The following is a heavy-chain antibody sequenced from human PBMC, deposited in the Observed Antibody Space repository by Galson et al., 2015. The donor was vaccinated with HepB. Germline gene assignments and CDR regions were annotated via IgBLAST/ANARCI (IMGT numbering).Heavy chain of an antibody. V-gene: IGHV3-21*06. CDR3: ARDTCSSDACYNGVPKFDP. J-gene: IGHJ5*02. D-gene: IGHD2-2*02. CDR1: GFTFSNSG. Sequence: SLRLSCAASGFTFSNSGMHWVRQAPGKGLEWVSSISMSSSYIYYADSVKGRFTISRDNAKNSLYLQMNSLRPEDTGVYYCARDTCSSDACYNGVPKFDPRGKGTLVTVSS. CDR2: ISMSSSYI.